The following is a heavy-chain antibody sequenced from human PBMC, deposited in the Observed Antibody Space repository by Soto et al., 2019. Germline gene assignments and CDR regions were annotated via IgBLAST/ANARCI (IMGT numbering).Heavy chain of an antibody. CDR3: AVLLKTYYDILTRYYHSPYFDN. CDR2: ISAYNGNT. V-gene: IGHV1-18*01. Sequence: QVQLVQSGAEVKKPGASVKVSCKASGYTFTSYGISWVRQAPGQGLEWMGWISAYNGNTNYAQKLQGRVTMTTDTSTSTAYMELRSMRSDDTAVYCCAVLLKTYYDILTRYYHSPYFDNWGQGTLVIVSS. J-gene: IGHJ4*02. D-gene: IGHD3-9*01. CDR1: GYTFTSYG.